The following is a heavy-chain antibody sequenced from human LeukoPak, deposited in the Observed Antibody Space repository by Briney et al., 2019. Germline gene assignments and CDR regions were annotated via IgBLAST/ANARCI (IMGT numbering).Heavy chain of an antibody. CDR2: ISGSGGST. Sequence: GGSLRLSCAASGFTFSSYGMSWVRQAPGKGLEWVSAISGSGGSTYYADSVKGRFTISRDNSKNTLYLQMNSLRAEDTAVYYCAKSMVVGYKGGNWGQGTLVTVSS. CDR1: GFTFSSYG. V-gene: IGHV3-23*01. D-gene: IGHD3-22*01. CDR3: AKSMVVGYKGGN. J-gene: IGHJ4*02.